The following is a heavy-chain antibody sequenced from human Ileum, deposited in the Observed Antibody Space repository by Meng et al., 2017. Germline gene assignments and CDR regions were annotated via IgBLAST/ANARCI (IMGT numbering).Heavy chain of an antibody. V-gene: IGHV3-7*01. CDR1: GFPFSSYW. Sequence: GESLKISCAASGFPFSSYWMTWVLQAPGKGLEWVANINQDGSTIYYVHSVKGRFTVSRDNANDMVYLQMDRLTTEDTGTYYCAKDFDREDWGQGTGVTGSS. CDR3: AKDFDRED. CDR2: INQDGSTI. J-gene: IGHJ4*02.